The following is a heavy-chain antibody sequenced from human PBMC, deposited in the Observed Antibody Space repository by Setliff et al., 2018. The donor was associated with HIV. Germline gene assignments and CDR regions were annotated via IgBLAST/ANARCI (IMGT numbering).Heavy chain of an antibody. CDR2: LYFGDSDP. CDR3: ARGRGGYFGGGRYYNLPYFDS. CDR1: GSNFATYW. J-gene: IGHJ4*02. V-gene: IGHV5-51*01. D-gene: IGHD2-15*01. Sequence: GESLKISCKTSGSNFATYWVGWVRQRPGKGLEWLGILYFGDSDPKYNPSFEGQVTISADKSIKTAFLQWRSLKTSDTAIYYCARGRGGYFGGGRYYNLPYFDSWGQGTLVTVSS.